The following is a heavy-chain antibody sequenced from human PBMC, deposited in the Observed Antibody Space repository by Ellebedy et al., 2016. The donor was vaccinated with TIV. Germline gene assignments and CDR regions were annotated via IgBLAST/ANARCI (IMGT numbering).Heavy chain of an antibody. D-gene: IGHD1-1*01. CDR3: ARVHCSITTCDYYYMDV. CDR2: IFTSGSF. CDR1: GGSVSRYL. Sequence: SETLSLXXSVSGGSVSRYLWSWIRQPAGKGLEWIGRIFTSGSFNYNPSLMSRITMSVVTSKNQISLRLNSVAAADTAVYYCARVHCSITTCDYYYMDVWGKGTTVTVSS. J-gene: IGHJ6*03. V-gene: IGHV4-4*07.